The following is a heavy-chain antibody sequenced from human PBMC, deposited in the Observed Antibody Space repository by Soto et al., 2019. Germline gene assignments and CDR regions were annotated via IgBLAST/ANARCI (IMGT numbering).Heavy chain of an antibody. D-gene: IGHD3-3*01. CDR1: GGTFSSYA. V-gene: IGHV1-69*13. CDR2: IIPISGTA. J-gene: IGHJ3*02. Sequence: SVKVSCKASGGTFSSYASSWVRQAPGQGLEWMGGIIPISGTANYAQKFQGRVTITADESTSTAYMELSSLRSEDTSVYFCARGRNYDFWSDNLAAFDIWGQGTMLTVSS. CDR3: ARGRNYDFWSDNLAAFDI.